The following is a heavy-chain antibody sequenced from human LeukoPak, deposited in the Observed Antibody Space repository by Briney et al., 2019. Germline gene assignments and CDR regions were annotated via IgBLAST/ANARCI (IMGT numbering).Heavy chain of an antibody. CDR2: INTDGNST. D-gene: IGHD3-10*01. J-gene: IGHJ5*02. V-gene: IGHV3-74*01. Sequence: PGRSLRLSCAASGFTFSSYWMHWVRQVPGKGLVWVSRINTDGNSTRYADSVKGRFTISRDNAKNTLYLQMNSLRAEDTAVYYCARVPLGEFKGFDPWGQGTLVTVSS. CDR1: GFTFSSYW. CDR3: ARVPLGEFKGFDP.